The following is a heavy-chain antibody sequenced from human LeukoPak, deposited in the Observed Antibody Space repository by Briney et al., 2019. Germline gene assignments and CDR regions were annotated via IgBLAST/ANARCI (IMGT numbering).Heavy chain of an antibody. CDR3: ARVRGYSGYEPLDY. D-gene: IGHD5-12*01. J-gene: IGHJ4*02. CDR2: ISSTGTYI. V-gene: IGHV3-21*01. Sequence: PGGSLRLSCAASGFTFSTDTMSWVRQAPGKGLEWVSSISSTGTYIYYPDSLRGRFTISRDNAKNSLYLQMNGLRAEDTAVYYCARVRGYSGYEPLDYRGQGTLVTVSS. CDR1: GFTFSTDT.